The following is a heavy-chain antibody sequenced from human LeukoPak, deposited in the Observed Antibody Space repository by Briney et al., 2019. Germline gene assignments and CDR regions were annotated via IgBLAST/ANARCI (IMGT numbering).Heavy chain of an antibody. CDR1: GFTFSDSA. CDR3: ARDATQYLRYGYFDS. Sequence: GGSLRLSCAASGFTFSDSAMNWVRQAPGKGLEWVSSINNVASHIYYADSVRGRFTISRDNAENSVSLQMNNLRAEDTAVYYCARDATQYLRYGYFDSWGQGILVTVSS. J-gene: IGHJ4*02. CDR2: INNVASHI. D-gene: IGHD3-9*01. V-gene: IGHV3-21*01.